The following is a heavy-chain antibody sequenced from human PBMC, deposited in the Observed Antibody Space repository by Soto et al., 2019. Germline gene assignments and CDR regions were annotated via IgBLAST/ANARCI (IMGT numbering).Heavy chain of an antibody. J-gene: IGHJ6*03. CDR3: GTGSNSRFTHYYDMDV. V-gene: IGHV3-33*01. Sequence: GGSLRLSCAATGFSFSTYGIHWVRQAPGKGLEWVAVIWYDGSNKYYADSVKGRFTISRDNSKNTLYLQMNSLRAEDTAVYYCGTGSNSRFTHYYDMDVWGKGTTVTVSS. D-gene: IGHD4-4*01. CDR2: IWYDGSNK. CDR1: GFSFSTYG.